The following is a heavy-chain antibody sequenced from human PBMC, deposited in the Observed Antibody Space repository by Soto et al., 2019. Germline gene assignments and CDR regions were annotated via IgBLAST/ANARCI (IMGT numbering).Heavy chain of an antibody. Sequence: EVLLLDSGGGLVQPGGSLRLSCAASGFTFSNYAMTWVRQAPGKGPEWISTVNNGGGGTYYADSVKGRFTISRDNSKNPLYLQVRSLRAEDTAVYYCANERLGLGIDYWGQGIPVTGSS. CDR1: GFTFSNYA. CDR3: ANERLGLGIDY. CDR2: VNNGGGGT. D-gene: IGHD3-10*01. V-gene: IGHV3-23*01. J-gene: IGHJ4*02.